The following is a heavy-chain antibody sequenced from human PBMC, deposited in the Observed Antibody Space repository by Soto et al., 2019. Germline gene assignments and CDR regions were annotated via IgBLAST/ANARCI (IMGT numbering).Heavy chain of an antibody. D-gene: IGHD3-16*02. V-gene: IGHV4-39*01. J-gene: IGHJ6*02. CDR1: GGSISSSSYY. CDR2: IYYSGST. Sequence: TSETLSLTCTVSGGSISSSSYYWGWIRQPPGKGLEWIGSIYYSGSTYYNPSLKSRVTISVDTSKNQFSLKLSSVTAADTAVYYCARHHYDYVWGSYRHYYYYGMDVWGQGTTVTVSS. CDR3: ARHHYDYVWGSYRHYYYYGMDV.